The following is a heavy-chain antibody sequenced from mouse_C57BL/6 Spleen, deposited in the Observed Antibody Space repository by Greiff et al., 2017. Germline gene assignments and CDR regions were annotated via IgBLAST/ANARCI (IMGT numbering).Heavy chain of an antibody. CDR2: ISSGSSTI. CDR3: ASRYYYGSSLYCAMDY. J-gene: IGHJ4*01. V-gene: IGHV5-17*01. CDR1: GFTFSDYG. D-gene: IGHD1-1*01. Sequence: EVKLMESGGGLVKPGGSLKLSCAASGFTFSDYGMHWVRQAPEKGLEWVAYISSGSSTIYYADTVKGRFTISRDNAKNTLFLQMTSRRSEDTAMYYCASRYYYGSSLYCAMDYWGQGTSVTVSS.